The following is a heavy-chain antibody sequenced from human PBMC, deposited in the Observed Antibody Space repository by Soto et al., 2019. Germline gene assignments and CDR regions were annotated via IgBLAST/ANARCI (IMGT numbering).Heavy chain of an antibody. J-gene: IGHJ6*02. Sequence: PGGSLRLSCAASGFTFSDYYMSWIRQAPGKGLEWVSYISSSGSTIYYADSVKGRFTISRDNAKNSLYLQMNSLRAEDTAVYYCARGPYYDFWSGYYTSYYYGMDVWGQGTTVTVSS. CDR2: ISSSGSTI. V-gene: IGHV3-11*01. CDR1: GFTFSDYY. D-gene: IGHD3-3*01. CDR3: ARGPYYDFWSGYYTSYYYGMDV.